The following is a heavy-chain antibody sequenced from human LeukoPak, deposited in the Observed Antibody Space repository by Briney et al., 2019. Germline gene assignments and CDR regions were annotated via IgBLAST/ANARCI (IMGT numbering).Heavy chain of an antibody. D-gene: IGHD3-3*01. CDR2: ISSSSSYI. CDR1: GFTFSSYS. V-gene: IGHV3-21*04. CDR3: AKGFPAGVVIRPSTGMDV. Sequence: PGGSLRLSCAASGFTFSSYSMNWVRQAPGKGLEWVSSISSSSSYIYYADSVKGRFTISRDNAKNSLYLQMNSLRAEDTAVYYCAKGFPAGVVIRPSTGMDVWGQGTTVTVSS. J-gene: IGHJ6*02.